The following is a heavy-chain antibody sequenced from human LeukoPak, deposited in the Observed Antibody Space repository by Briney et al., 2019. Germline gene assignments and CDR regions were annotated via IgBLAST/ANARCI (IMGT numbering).Heavy chain of an antibody. CDR3: ARALIWNPTRRSYRSYYFDY. Sequence: ASVKVSCKASGYTFTSYDINWVRQATGQGLEWMGWLNPNSGNTGYAQKFQGRVTMTRNTSISTAYMELSSLRSGDTAVYYCARALIWNPTRRSYRSYYFDYWGQGTLVTVSS. CDR1: GYTFTSYD. CDR2: LNPNSGNT. V-gene: IGHV1-8*01. J-gene: IGHJ4*02. D-gene: IGHD3-16*02.